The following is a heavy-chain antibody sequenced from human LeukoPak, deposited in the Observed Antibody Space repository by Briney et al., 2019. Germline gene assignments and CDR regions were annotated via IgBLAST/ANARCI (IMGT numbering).Heavy chain of an antibody. V-gene: IGHV3-15*01. Sequence: GGSLRLSCVTSGFNFINAWLTWVRQAPGKGLEWVGHIKDKDEGGKTDYAAPVKGRVTISRDDSRNTLYLQINSLRAEDTAVYHCARYDFILISYFDLWGRGALVTVSS. CDR1: GFNFINAW. CDR3: ARYDFILISYFDL. CDR2: IKDKDEGGKT. D-gene: IGHD3-3*01. J-gene: IGHJ2*01.